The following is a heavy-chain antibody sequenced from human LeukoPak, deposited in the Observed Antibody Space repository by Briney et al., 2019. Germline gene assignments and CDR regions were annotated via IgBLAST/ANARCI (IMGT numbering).Heavy chain of an antibody. V-gene: IGHV4-39*01. CDR1: GGSISSSSYY. CDR2: NYYSGST. J-gene: IGHJ4*02. CDR3: AHIAAAGEFDY. Sequence: SETLSLTCTVSGGSISSSSYYWGWIRQPPGKGLEWIGSNYYSGSTYYTPSLKSRVTISVDTSKNQFSLKLSSVTAADTAVYYCAHIAAAGEFDYWGQGTLVTVSS. D-gene: IGHD6-13*01.